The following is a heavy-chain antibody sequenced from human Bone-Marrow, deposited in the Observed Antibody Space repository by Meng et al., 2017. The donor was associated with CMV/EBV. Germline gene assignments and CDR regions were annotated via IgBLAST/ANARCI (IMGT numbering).Heavy chain of an antibody. CDR3: ARSPLKFYYYYGMDV. CDR1: GGSFSGYS. V-gene: IGHV4-34*01. Sequence: SGGSFSGYSWSWIRQPPGKGLEWIGEINHSGSTNYNPSLKSRVTISVDTSKNQFSLKLSSVTAADTAVYYCARSPLKFYYYYGMDVWGQGTTVTVSS. J-gene: IGHJ6*02. CDR2: INHSGST.